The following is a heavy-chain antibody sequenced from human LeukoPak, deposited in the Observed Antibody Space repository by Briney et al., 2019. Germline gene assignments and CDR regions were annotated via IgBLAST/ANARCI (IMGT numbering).Heavy chain of an antibody. D-gene: IGHD3-10*01. CDR2: INPNSGGT. CDR1: GYTFTGYY. V-gene: IGHV1-2*02. Sequence: ASVKVSCKASGYTFTGYYMHWVRQAPGQGLEWMGWINPNSGGTNYAQKFQGRVTMTRDTSISTAYMELSRLRSDDTAVYYCARDKGRSGSSYWFDPWGQGTLVTVSS. CDR3: ARDKGRSGSSYWFDP. J-gene: IGHJ5*02.